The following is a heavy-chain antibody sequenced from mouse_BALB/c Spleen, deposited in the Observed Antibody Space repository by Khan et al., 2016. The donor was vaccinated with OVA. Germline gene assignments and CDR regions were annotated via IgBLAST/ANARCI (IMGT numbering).Heavy chain of an antibody. CDR2: ISYSGRP. V-gene: IGHV3-2*02. Sequence: EVQLVESGPGLVKPSQSLSLTCTVTGYSITSDYAWNWIRQFPGNKLEWMGYISYSGRPSYNPSLKSRISVTPDTSKNPFFLQLNSVTTEDTATYYCAMGRTYWGQGTLVTVSA. CDR3: AMGRTY. J-gene: IGHJ3*01. CDR1: GYSITSDYA. D-gene: IGHD4-1*01.